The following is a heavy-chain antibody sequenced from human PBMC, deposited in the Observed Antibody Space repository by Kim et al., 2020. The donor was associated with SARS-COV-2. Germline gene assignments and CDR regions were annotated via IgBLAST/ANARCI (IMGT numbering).Heavy chain of an antibody. CDR1: GGSISSYY. CDR2: IYYSGST. CDR3: ARDGAGESRYYYGSGSHYPYYFDY. D-gene: IGHD3-10*01. Sequence: SETLSLTCTVSGGSISSYYWSWIRQPPGKGLEWIGYIYYSGSTNYNPSLKSRVTISVDTSKNQFSLKLSSVTAADTAVYYCARDGAGESRYYYGSGSHYPYYFDYWGQGTLVTVSS. J-gene: IGHJ4*02. V-gene: IGHV4-59*13.